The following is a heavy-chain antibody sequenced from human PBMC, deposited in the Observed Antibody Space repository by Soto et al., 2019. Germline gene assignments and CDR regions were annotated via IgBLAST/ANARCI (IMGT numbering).Heavy chain of an antibody. J-gene: IGHJ4*02. V-gene: IGHV3-11*06. CDR1: GFTFSDYY. CDR3: ARVRTPRWGSNSKGFDY. Sequence: GGSLRLSCAASGFTFSDYYMSWIRQAPGKGLEWVSYISSSSSYTNYADSVKGRFTISRDNAKNSLYLQMNSLRAEDTAVYYCARVRTPRWGSNSKGFDYWGQGTLVTVSS. D-gene: IGHD2-8*02. CDR2: ISSSSSYT.